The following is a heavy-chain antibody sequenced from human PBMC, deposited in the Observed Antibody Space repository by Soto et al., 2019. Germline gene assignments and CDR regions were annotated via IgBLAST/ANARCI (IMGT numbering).Heavy chain of an antibody. Sequence: GASVKVSCKASGYTFTSYCMHWVQQAPGQRLEWMGIINPSGGSTSYAQKFQGRVTMTRDTSTSTVYMELSSLRSEDAAVYYCASLSSSAFQHWGQGTLVTVSS. D-gene: IGHD6-13*01. CDR1: GYTFTSYC. V-gene: IGHV1-46*01. J-gene: IGHJ1*01. CDR2: INPSGGST. CDR3: ASLSSSAFQH.